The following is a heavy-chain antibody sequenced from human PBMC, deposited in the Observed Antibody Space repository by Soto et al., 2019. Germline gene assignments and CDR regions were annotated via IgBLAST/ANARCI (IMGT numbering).Heavy chain of an antibody. CDR3: ARDRDWNDWFDP. J-gene: IGHJ5*02. Sequence: QVQLQESGPGLVKVSETLSLTCTVSGGSISNYWWNWIRKSPGKGLEWMGNIYYTGSTKYNPSLQSRVTISGDMAKSQFSLRLSSVTAADTAIYYCARDRDWNDWFDPWGQGILVTVSS. D-gene: IGHD1-1*01. V-gene: IGHV4-59*01. CDR1: GGSISNYW. CDR2: IYYTGST.